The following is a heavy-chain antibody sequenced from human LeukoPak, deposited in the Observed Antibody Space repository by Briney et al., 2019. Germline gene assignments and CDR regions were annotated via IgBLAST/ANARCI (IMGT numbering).Heavy chain of an antibody. CDR3: ARVTVTPWVGFDY. V-gene: IGHV4-34*01. D-gene: IGHD1-7*01. J-gene: IGHJ4*02. CDR2: INHSGST. Sequence: SETLSLTCAVYGGSFSGYYWSWIRQPPGKGLEWIGEINHSGSTNYNPSLKSRVTISVDTSKNQFSLRLSSVTAADTAVYYCARVTVTPWVGFDYWGQGTLVTVSS. CDR1: GGSFSGYY.